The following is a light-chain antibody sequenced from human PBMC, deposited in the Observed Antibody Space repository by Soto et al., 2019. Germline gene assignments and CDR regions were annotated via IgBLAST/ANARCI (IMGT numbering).Light chain of an antibody. CDR1: QGISNS. Sequence: DIQMTQSPSSLSASVGDTVTITCRASQGISNSLAWYQQRPGKVPKLLISAASSLHSGVPSRFSGSGSGTYFTLTISSLQPEDVASYYCQKYDSVPTFGQGTKVEIK. V-gene: IGKV1-27*01. CDR2: AAS. J-gene: IGKJ1*01. CDR3: QKYDSVPT.